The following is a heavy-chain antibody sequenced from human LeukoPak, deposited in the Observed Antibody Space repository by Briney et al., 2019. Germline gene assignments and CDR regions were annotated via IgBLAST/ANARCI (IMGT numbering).Heavy chain of an antibody. CDR1: GFTFSSYW. CDR2: IKQDGNEK. Sequence: PGGSLRLSCAASGFTFSSYWMSWVRQAPGKGLEWVANIKQDGNEKYYVDSVEGRFTISRDNAKNSLYLQMNSLRAEDTAVYYCAKDRDWGYFDYWGQGSLVTVSS. J-gene: IGHJ4*02. CDR3: AKDRDWGYFDY. D-gene: IGHD3/OR15-3a*01. V-gene: IGHV3-7*04.